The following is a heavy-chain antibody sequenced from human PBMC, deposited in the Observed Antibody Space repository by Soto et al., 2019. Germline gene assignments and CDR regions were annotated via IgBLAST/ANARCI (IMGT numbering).Heavy chain of an antibody. CDR2: ISSGSGTI. CDR1: GFTFSAYS. Sequence: EMQLVESGGGLVQPGGSLRLSCAASGFTFSAYSMNWVRQAPGKGLEWISYISSGSGTIYYADSVKGRFIISRDNAKSSLYLQMNSLRDEDTAVFYCTREEWVRGRSDYYYYGMDVWGQGTTVTVSS. CDR3: TREEWVRGRSDYYYYGMDV. D-gene: IGHD3-3*01. V-gene: IGHV3-48*02. J-gene: IGHJ6*02.